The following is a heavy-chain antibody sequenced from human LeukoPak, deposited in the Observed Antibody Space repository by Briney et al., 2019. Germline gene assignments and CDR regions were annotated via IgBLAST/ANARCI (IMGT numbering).Heavy chain of an antibody. Sequence: GGSLRLSCAASGFISNRYWMHWVRQVPGKGLVWVSCIDSDGRDTSYPDFVKGRFTISRDNAKNTLYLQMNSLRVEDTAVYYCASASPPIENYYDSSGHSPFYYYYGMDVWGQGTTVAVSS. CDR3: ASASPPIENYYDSSGHSPFYYYYGMDV. V-gene: IGHV3-74*01. CDR2: IDSDGRDT. D-gene: IGHD3-22*01. J-gene: IGHJ6*02. CDR1: GFISNRYW.